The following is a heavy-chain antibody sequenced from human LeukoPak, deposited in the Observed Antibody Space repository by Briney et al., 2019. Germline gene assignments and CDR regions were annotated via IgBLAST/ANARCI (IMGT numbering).Heavy chain of an antibody. D-gene: IGHD6-13*01. CDR3: AKEEAADGDAFDI. Sequence: GGSLRLPCAASGFTFSSYGMHWVRQAPGKGLEWVTVISYDGSNEYFADSVKGRFTISRDNSKNTLYLQMGSLRAEDTAVYYCAKEEAADGDAFDIWGQGTMVTVSS. CDR2: ISYDGSNE. V-gene: IGHV3-30*18. CDR1: GFTFSSYG. J-gene: IGHJ3*02.